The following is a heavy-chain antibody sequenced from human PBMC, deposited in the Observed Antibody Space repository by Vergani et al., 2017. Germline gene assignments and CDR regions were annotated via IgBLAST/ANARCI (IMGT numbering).Heavy chain of an antibody. V-gene: IGHV4-59*01. D-gene: IGHD6-13*01. J-gene: IGHJ6*02. CDR1: GGSISSYY. Sequence: QVQLQESGPGLVKPSETLSLTCTVSGGSISSYYWSWIRQPPGKGLEWIGYIYYSGSTNYNPSLMSRVTISVDTSKNQFSLKLSSVTAADTAVYYCARVVAAAGYYYYYYGMDVWGQ. CDR3: ARVVAAAGYYYYYYGMDV. CDR2: IYYSGST.